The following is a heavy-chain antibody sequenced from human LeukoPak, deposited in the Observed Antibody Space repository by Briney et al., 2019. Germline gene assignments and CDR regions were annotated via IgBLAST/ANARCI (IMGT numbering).Heavy chain of an antibody. Sequence: QPGGSLRLSCAVSGLTLTEHAWSWVRQAPGEGLEWFSGIIDVGDTYYADSVKGRFTIFRDSFKNTLYLQMNSLRAEDTAVYYCARDRFDFWSGYGMDVWGQGTTVTVSS. J-gene: IGHJ6*02. CDR1: GLTLTEHA. CDR2: IIDVGDT. CDR3: ARDRFDFWSGYGMDV. V-gene: IGHV3-23*01. D-gene: IGHD3-3*01.